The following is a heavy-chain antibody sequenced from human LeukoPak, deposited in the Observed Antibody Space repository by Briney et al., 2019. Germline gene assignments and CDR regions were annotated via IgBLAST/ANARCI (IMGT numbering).Heavy chain of an antibody. D-gene: IGHD6-13*01. CDR3: ARDTSPWSDSSYFDALDL. CDR1: RISFRDDW. J-gene: IGHJ3*01. CDR2: INQDGSKE. Sequence: PGGSLRLSCATSRISFRDDWMTWVRQAQGKGLEWVANINQDGSKENYVDSVRGRFTISRDNTKNSLFLQMNSLRAQDTAIYYCARDTSPWSDSSYFDALDLWGQGTMVTVSS. V-gene: IGHV3-7*01.